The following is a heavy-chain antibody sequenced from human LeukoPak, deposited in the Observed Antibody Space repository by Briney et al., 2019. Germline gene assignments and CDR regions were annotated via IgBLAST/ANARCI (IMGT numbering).Heavy chain of an antibody. V-gene: IGHV4-34*01. CDR3: ASRGYNWNG. J-gene: IGHJ4*02. Sequence: SETLSLTCAVYGGSLSGYYWSWIRQPPGKGLEWIGEINHSGSTNYNPSLKSRVTISVDTSKNQFSLKLSSVTAADTAVYYCASRGYNWNGWGQGTLVTVSS. CDR1: GGSLSGYY. D-gene: IGHD1-20*01. CDR2: INHSGST.